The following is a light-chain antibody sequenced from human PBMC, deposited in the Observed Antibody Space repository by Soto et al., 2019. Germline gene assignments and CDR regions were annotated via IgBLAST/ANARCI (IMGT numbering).Light chain of an antibody. CDR2: GAS. J-gene: IGKJ4*01. Sequence: EIVLTQSPGTLSLSPGERATLSCRASQSVTSTYLGWYQQKPGQAPSLLIYGASSRATGIPDRFSGSGSGTDFTLTISRLEPEDFAVYYCRQYGRSLEFAVGGGTKVEIK. CDR1: QSVTSTY. V-gene: IGKV3-20*01. CDR3: RQYGRSLEFA.